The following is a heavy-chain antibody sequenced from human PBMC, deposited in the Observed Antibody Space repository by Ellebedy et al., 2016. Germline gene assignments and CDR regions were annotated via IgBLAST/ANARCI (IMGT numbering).Heavy chain of an antibody. CDR1: GYTFTSYG. J-gene: IGHJ3*02. CDR2: ISAYNDDT. Sequence: ASVKVSXKASGYTFTSYGLSWVRLAPGQGLEWMGWISAYNDDTKYAQKFQGRVTMTTDTSRTTAYMELRNLKSDDSAVYFCARDTSGIFDTSVAPNAFDIWGQGTVVTVSS. CDR3: ARDTSGIFDTSVAPNAFDI. V-gene: IGHV1-18*01. D-gene: IGHD3-22*01.